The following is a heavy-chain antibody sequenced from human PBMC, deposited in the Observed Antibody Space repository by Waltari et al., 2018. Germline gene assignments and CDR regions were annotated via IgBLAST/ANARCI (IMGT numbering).Heavy chain of an antibody. D-gene: IGHD4-17*01. Sequence: QVQLQESGPGLVKPSETLSLTCTVSGGSISSHYWSWIRQPPGKGLEWIGYIYYSGSTNYNPSLKSRVTISVDTSKNQFSLKLSSVTAADTAVYYCAGAVRTMTTESGNYYGMDVWGQGTTVTVSS. CDR2: IYYSGST. V-gene: IGHV4-59*11. J-gene: IGHJ6*02. CDR1: GGSISSHY. CDR3: AGAVRTMTTESGNYYGMDV.